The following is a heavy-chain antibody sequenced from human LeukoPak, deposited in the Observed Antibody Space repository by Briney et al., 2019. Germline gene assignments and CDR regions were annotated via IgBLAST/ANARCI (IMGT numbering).Heavy chain of an antibody. D-gene: IGHD3-22*01. V-gene: IGHV4-59*12. CDR1: GGSISSYY. CDR2: IYYSGST. CDR3: ARIPLRYYDSSGYSDY. Sequence: SETLSLTCTVSGGSISSYYWSWIRQPPGKGLEWIGYIYYSGSTNYNPSLKSRVTISVDTSKNQFSLKLSSVTAADTAVYYCARIPLRYYDSSGYSDYWGQGTLVTVSS. J-gene: IGHJ4*02.